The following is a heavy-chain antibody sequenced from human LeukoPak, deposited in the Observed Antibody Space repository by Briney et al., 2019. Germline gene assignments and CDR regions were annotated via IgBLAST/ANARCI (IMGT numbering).Heavy chain of an antibody. CDR1: GYTFTSYG. CDR3: ARDEPRGGSYYLSGAFDI. CDR2: INTNTGNP. D-gene: IGHD1-26*01. Sequence: ASVKVSCKASGYTFTSYGISWVRQAPGQGLEWMGWINTNTGNPTYAQGFTGRFVFSLDTSVSTAYLQISSLKAEDTAVYYCARDEPRGGSYYLSGAFDIWGQGTMVTVSS. V-gene: IGHV7-4-1*02. J-gene: IGHJ3*02.